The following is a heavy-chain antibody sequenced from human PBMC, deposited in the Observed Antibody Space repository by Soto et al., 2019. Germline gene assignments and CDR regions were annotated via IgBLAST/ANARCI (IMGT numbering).Heavy chain of an antibody. V-gene: IGHV1-69*13. J-gene: IGHJ4*02. CDR2: IIPIFGTA. CDR3: ARSPGRDYVWGSYFFV. D-gene: IGHD3-16*01. Sequence: ASVKISCKASGGTFSSYAISWVRQAPGQGLEWMGGIIPIFGTANYAQKFQGRVTITADESTSTAYMELSSLRSEDTAVYYCARSPGRDYVWGSYFFVWGQGTLVTVSS. CDR1: GGTFSSYA.